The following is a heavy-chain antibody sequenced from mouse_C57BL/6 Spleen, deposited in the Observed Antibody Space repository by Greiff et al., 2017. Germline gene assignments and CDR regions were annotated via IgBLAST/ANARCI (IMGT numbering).Heavy chain of an antibody. CDR2: IRSKSSNYAT. CDR1: GFTFNTYA. J-gene: IGHJ4*01. CDR3: VREFHYYGSSYDAMDY. V-gene: IGHV10-3*01. D-gene: IGHD1-1*01. Sequence: VQLKESGGGLVQPKGSLKLSCAASGFTFNTYAMHWVRQAPGKGLEWVARIRSKSSNYATYYADSVKDRFTISRDDSQSMLYLQMNNLKTEDTAMYYCVREFHYYGSSYDAMDYWGQGTSVTVSS.